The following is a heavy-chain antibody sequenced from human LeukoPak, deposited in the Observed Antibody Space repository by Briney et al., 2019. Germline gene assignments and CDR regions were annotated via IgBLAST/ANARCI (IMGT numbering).Heavy chain of an antibody. V-gene: IGHV3-21*01. CDR1: GFTFSSYS. D-gene: IGHD2-2*02. Sequence: GGSLRLSCAASGFTFSSYSMNWVRQAPGKGLEWLSSISSSSSYIYYADSVKGRFTISRDNAKNSLYLQMNSLRAEDTAVYYCARVRCSSTSCYNDAFDIWGQGTMVTVSS. J-gene: IGHJ3*02. CDR2: ISSSSSYI. CDR3: ARVRCSSTSCYNDAFDI.